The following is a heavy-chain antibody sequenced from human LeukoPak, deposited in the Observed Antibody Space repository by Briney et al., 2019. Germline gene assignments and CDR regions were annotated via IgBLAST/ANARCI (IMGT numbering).Heavy chain of an antibody. CDR3: ARDWVGAGGFDY. Sequence: KPGGSLRLSCAASGFTFSSYSMNWVRQAPGKGLEWVSSISSSSSYIYYADSVKGRFTISRDNAKNSLYLQMNSLRAEDTAVYYCARDWVGAGGFDYWGQGTLVTVSS. D-gene: IGHD1-26*01. V-gene: IGHV3-21*01. CDR1: GFTFSSYS. CDR2: ISSSSSYI. J-gene: IGHJ4*02.